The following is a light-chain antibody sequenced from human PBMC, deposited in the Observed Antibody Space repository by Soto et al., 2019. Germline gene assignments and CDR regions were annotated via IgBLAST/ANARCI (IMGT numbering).Light chain of an antibody. CDR3: QQCYSTPRT. CDR2: WAS. J-gene: IGKJ1*01. Sequence: DIVMTQSPDSLAVSLGERATINCKSSQSVLYSSNNKNYLTWYQQKPGQPPKVLIYWASTRESGVPGRFSGSGSGTDFTLTISSLQAEDVAVYYCQQCYSTPRTFGQGTKVEIK. CDR1: QSVLYSSNNKNY. V-gene: IGKV4-1*01.